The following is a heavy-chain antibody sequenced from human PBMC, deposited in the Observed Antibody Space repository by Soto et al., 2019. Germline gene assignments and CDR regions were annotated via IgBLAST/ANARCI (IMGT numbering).Heavy chain of an antibody. CDR2: IYYSGST. J-gene: IGHJ4*02. CDR1: GGSISSSSYY. D-gene: IGHD5-12*01. CDR3: ARYVYSGYEYFDY. V-gene: IGHV4-39*01. Sequence: QLQLQESGPGLVKPSESLSLTCTVSGGSISSSSYYWGWIRQPPGKGLEWIGSIYYSGSTYYNPSLKSRVTISVDTSKNQFSLKLSSVTAADTAVYYCARYVYSGYEYFDYWGQGTLVTVSS.